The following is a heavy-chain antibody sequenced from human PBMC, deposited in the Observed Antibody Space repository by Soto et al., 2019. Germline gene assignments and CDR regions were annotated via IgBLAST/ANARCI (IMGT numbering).Heavy chain of an antibody. D-gene: IGHD2-2*01. CDR3: ARPYCSSTSCYETPSFDY. CDR2: IIPILGIA. Sequence: QVQLVQSGAEVKKPGSSVKVSCKASGGTFSSYTISWVRQAPGQGPEWMGRIIPILGIANYAQKFQGRVTITADKSTSTAYMELSSLRSEDTAVYYCARPYCSSTSCYETPSFDYWGQGTLVTVSS. V-gene: IGHV1-69*02. CDR1: GGTFSSYT. J-gene: IGHJ4*02.